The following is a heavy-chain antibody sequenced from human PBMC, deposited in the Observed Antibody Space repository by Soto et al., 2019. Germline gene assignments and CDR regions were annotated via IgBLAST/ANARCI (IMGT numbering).Heavy chain of an antibody. CDR1: GFTFSSYW. Sequence: GGSLRLSCAASGFTFSSYWMHWVRQAPGKGLVWVSRINSDGSSTSYADSVKGRFTISRDNAKNTLYLQMNSLRAEDTAVYYCATGPGDYEFDYRGQGTLVTVSS. CDR3: ATGPGDYEFDY. D-gene: IGHD4-17*01. V-gene: IGHV3-74*01. J-gene: IGHJ4*02. CDR2: INSDGSST.